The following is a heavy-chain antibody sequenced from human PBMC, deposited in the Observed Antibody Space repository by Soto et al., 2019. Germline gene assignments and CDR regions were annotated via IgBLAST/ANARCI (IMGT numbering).Heavy chain of an antibody. CDR1: GGSISTYY. J-gene: IGHJ5*02. CDR2: IFYSGST. V-gene: IGHV4-59*01. D-gene: IGHD6-19*01. Sequence: PSETLSLTCTVSGGSISTYYWNWIRQSPGKGLEWIGYIFYSGSTNYNPSLKSRVIMSVDTSKNQFSLKLSSVTAADTAVYFCARAPRAVAHPNSIHPPGQGTPVTLSS. CDR3: ARAPRAVAHPNSIHP.